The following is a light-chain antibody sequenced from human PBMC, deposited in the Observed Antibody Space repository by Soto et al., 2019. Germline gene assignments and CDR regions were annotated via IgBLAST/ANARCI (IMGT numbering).Light chain of an antibody. V-gene: IGKV3-20*01. Sequence: EIVLTQYPGTLSLSPGERATLSCRASQSLSSSYLAWYQQKPGQAPRLLIYGTSIRATGIPDRFSGSGSGTDFTLTITRLEPEDFAVYYCQRFGTSPPWTFGQGTKADIK. CDR1: QSLSSSY. J-gene: IGKJ1*01. CDR2: GTS. CDR3: QRFGTSPPWT.